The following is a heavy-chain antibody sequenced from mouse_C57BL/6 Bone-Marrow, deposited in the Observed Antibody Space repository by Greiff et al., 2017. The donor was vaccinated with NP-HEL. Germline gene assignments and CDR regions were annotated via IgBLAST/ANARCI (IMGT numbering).Heavy chain of an antibody. Sequence: QVHVKQPGAELVKPGASVKLSCKASGYTFTSYWMHWVKQRPGRGLEWIGRIDPNSGGTKYNEKFKSKATLTVDKPSSTAYMQLSSLTSEDSAVYYCARWELRLPYYFDYWGQGTTLTVSS. V-gene: IGHV1-72*01. CDR2: IDPNSGGT. J-gene: IGHJ2*01. CDR1: GYTFTSYW. D-gene: IGHD3-2*02. CDR3: ARWELRLPYYFDY.